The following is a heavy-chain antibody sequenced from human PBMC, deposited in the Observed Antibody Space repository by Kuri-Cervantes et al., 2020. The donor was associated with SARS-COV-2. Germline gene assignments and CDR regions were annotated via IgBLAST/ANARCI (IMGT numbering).Heavy chain of an antibody. Sequence: SQTLSLTCAVSGGSISSGSYYWTWIRQPPGKGLEWIGYIYYIGSTHYNPSLKSRVTKSLDTSKNQFALKLTSVTAADTAVYFCARAGTQWFGEFVDYWGQGTLVTVSS. CDR1: GGSISSGSYY. D-gene: IGHD3-10*01. J-gene: IGHJ4*02. CDR2: IYYIGST. V-gene: IGHV4-61*01. CDR3: ARAGTQWFGEFVDY.